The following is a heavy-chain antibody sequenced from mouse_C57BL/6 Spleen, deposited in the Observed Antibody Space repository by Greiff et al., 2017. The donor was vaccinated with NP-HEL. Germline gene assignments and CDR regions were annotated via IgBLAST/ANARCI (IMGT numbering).Heavy chain of an antibody. CDR3: AREWLRLPTGDAMDY. D-gene: IGHD3-2*02. J-gene: IGHJ4*01. CDR2: IYPGSGST. CDR1: GYTFTSYW. Sequence: QVQLQQPGAELVKPGASVKMSCKASGYTFTSYWITWVKQRPGQGLEWIGDIYPGSGSTNYNEKFKSKATLTVDTSSSTAYMQLSSLTSEDSAVYYCAREWLRLPTGDAMDYWGQGTSVTVSS. V-gene: IGHV1-55*01.